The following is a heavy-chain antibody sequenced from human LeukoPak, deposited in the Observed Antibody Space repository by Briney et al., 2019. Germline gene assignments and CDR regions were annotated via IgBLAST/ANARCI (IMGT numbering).Heavy chain of an antibody. Sequence: SETLSLTCTVSGGSISSYYWSWIRQPAGKGLEWIGRIYSSGSTDYNPSLKSRVTMSVDTSKNKFSLKLSSVTAADTAVYYCASMYSSSWYLIGRAFDIWGQGTMVTVSS. CDR2: IYSSGST. D-gene: IGHD6-13*01. CDR1: GGSISSYY. J-gene: IGHJ3*02. V-gene: IGHV4-4*07. CDR3: ASMYSSSWYLIGRAFDI.